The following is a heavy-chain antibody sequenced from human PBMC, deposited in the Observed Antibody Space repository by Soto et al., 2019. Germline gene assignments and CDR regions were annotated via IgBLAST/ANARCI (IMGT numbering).Heavy chain of an antibody. CDR1: GGSISSYY. CDR3: ARLLRYFDFDYYYYMDV. V-gene: IGHV4-59*01. Sequence: SETLSLTCTVSGGSISSYYWSWIRQPPGKGLEWIGYIYYSGSTNYNPSLKSRVTISVDTSKNQFSLKLSSVTAADTAVYYCARLLRYFDFDYYYYMDVWGKGTTVTVSS. CDR2: IYYSGST. D-gene: IGHD3-9*01. J-gene: IGHJ6*03.